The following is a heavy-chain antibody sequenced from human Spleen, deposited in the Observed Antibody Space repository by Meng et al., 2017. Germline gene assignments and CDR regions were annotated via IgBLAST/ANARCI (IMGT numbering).Heavy chain of an antibody. J-gene: IGHJ6*02. CDR3: AKAHLTLVRGVMYYYGMDV. V-gene: IGHV3-74*01. Sequence: GGSLRLSCAASGFTFSSNWMHWVRQAPGKGLVWVSRINTDGSRTSNADSVKGRFTISRDNAKNSLYLQMNSLRGEDTAFYYCAKAHLTLVRGVMYYYGMDVWGQGTTVTVSS. CDR2: INTDGSRT. CDR1: GFTFSSNW. D-gene: IGHD3-10*01.